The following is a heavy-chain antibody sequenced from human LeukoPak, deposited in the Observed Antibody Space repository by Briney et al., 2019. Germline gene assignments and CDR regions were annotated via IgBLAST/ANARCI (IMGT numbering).Heavy chain of an antibody. CDR1: GYSFTSYW. D-gene: IGHD5-24*01. J-gene: IGHJ4*02. CDR2: IYPGGSDT. Sequence: GESLKISCKGSGYSFTSYWIAWVRQMPGEGLELMGTIYPGGSDTRYSPSFQGQVTISADKSISTAYLQWSSLKASDTAMYYCARRGDGDNSAIRSFDYWGQGTLVIVSS. CDR3: ARRGDGDNSAIRSFDY. V-gene: IGHV5-51*01.